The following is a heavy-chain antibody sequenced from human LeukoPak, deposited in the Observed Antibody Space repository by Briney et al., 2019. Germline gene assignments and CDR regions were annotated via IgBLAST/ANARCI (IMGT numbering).Heavy chain of an antibody. Sequence: SETLSLTCAVYGGSFSGYYWSWIRQPPGKGLEWIGEINHSGSTNYNPSLKSRVTISLDTSKNQFSLKLSSVTAADTAVYYCARESFYYYYMDVWGKGTTVTVSS. CDR2: INHSGST. J-gene: IGHJ6*03. CDR3: ARESFYYYYMDV. CDR1: GGSFSGYY. V-gene: IGHV4-34*01.